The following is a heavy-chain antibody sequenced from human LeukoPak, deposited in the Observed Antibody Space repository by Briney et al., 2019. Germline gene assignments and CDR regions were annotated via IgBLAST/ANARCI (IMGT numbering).Heavy chain of an antibody. Sequence: GESLKISCKGSGYSFTTYWIAWVRQMPGKGLEWMWIIYPGDSDTRYSPSFQGQVTFSADKSSSTAYLQWSSLKASDTAMYYCARAFAVTTGFDYWGQGTLVTVSS. J-gene: IGHJ4*02. CDR1: GYSFTTYW. V-gene: IGHV5-51*01. CDR2: IYPGDSDT. CDR3: ARAFAVTTGFDY. D-gene: IGHD4-17*01.